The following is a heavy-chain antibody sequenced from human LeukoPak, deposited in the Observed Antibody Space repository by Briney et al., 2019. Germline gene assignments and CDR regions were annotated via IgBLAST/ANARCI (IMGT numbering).Heavy chain of an antibody. D-gene: IGHD3-3*01. CDR3: ARGRHWSGYYKAFDY. J-gene: IGHJ4*02. V-gene: IGHV1-69*01. CDR1: GGTFSSYA. Sequence: SVKVSCKASGGTFSSYAISWVRQAPGQGLEWMGGITPIFGTANYAQKFQGRVTITADESTSTAYMELSSLRSEDTAVYYCARGRHWSGYYKAFDYWGQGTLVTVSS. CDR2: ITPIFGTA.